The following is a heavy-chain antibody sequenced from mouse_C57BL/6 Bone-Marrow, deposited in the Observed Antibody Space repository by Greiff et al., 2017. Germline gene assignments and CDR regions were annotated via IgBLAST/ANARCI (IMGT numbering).Heavy chain of an antibody. J-gene: IGHJ2*01. CDR2: IYPTSGRT. V-gene: IGHV1-55*01. D-gene: IGHD3-1*01. Sequence: QVQLQQPGAELVKPGASVKMSCKASGYTFTSYWITWVKQRPGQGLEWIGDIYPTSGRTNYNEQFKSKAILTVDTPSNTAYMQLISLTSEDTAVFYWSRSGPLGRSFDYWGQGTTLTVSS. CDR3: SRSGPLGRSFDY. CDR1: GYTFTSYW.